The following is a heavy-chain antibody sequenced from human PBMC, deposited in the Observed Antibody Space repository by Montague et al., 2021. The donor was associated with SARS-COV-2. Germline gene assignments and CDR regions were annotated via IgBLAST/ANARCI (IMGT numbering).Heavy chain of an antibody. CDR2: IYHTGST. J-gene: IGHJ6*02. CDR3: AGDGPWRFGILLGPRHYSCGMDV. D-gene: IGHD3-16*01. V-gene: IGHV4-4*02. Sequence: SETLSLTCVVSGDSISTDNCWSCGRLPPGKGRVWVGEIYHTGSTKYKPSPESRVTISVDTSKNQSSRKLNTVTAAETAVYYCAGDGPWRFGILLGPRHYSCGMDVWGQGTTVTVSS. CDR1: GDSISTDNC.